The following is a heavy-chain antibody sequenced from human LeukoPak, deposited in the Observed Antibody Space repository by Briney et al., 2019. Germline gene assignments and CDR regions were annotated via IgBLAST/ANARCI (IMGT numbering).Heavy chain of an antibody. CDR1: GFTFSNYD. CDR2: IGTAGDT. CDR3: AKGFVGYGSGSYYIPRIVYGMDV. Sequence: PGGSLRLSCAASGFTFSNYDIHWVRQATGKGLEWVSVIGTAGDTCYPGSVKGRFTIFRENAMNSLYLQVNSLRAEDTAVYYCAKGFVGYGSGSYYIPRIVYGMDVWGQGTTVTVSS. D-gene: IGHD3-10*01. V-gene: IGHV3-13*01. J-gene: IGHJ6*02.